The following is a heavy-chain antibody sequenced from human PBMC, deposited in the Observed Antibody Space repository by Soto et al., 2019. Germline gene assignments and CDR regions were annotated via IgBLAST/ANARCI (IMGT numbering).Heavy chain of an antibody. CDR3: ARGPGGPDGPGDY. D-gene: IGHD2-15*01. J-gene: IGHJ4*02. CDR1: GYTLTSYA. CDR2: INAGNGNT. Sequence: QVKLLQSGAEVKKPGASVKVSCKASGYTLTSYAMHWVRQAPGQRLEWMGWINAGNGNTKYSQKFQGRVTITRDTSASTAYMERSSLRSEDTAVYYWARGPGGPDGPGDYWGQGTLVTVSS. V-gene: IGHV1-3*01.